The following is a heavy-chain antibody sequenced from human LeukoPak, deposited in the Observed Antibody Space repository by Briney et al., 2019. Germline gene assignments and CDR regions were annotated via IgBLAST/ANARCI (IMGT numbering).Heavy chain of an antibody. V-gene: IGHV3-11*04. D-gene: IGHD4-17*01. Sequence: GGSLRLSCAASGFTFSDYYMSWIRQAPGKGLEWVSYISSSGSTIYYADSVKGRFTISRDNAKNSPYLQMNSLRAEDTAVYYCARAGDYHLYYYYMDVWGKGTTVTVSS. CDR1: GFTFSDYY. CDR2: ISSSGSTI. CDR3: ARAGDYHLYYYYMDV. J-gene: IGHJ6*03.